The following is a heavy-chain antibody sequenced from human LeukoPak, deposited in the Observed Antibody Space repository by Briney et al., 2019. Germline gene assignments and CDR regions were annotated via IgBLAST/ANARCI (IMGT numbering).Heavy chain of an antibody. V-gene: IGHV3-23*01. CDR1: GFIFSTYG. J-gene: IGHJ4*02. CDR3: AKIRQRITMIVVARSGYYFDY. CDR2: ISGSGGST. D-gene: IGHD3-22*01. Sequence: GGSLRLSCAGSGFIFSTYGMNWVRQAPGKGLEWVSAISGSGGSTYYADSVKGRFTISRDNSKNTLYLQMNSLRAEDTAVYYCAKIRQRITMIVVARSGYYFDYWGRGTLVTVSS.